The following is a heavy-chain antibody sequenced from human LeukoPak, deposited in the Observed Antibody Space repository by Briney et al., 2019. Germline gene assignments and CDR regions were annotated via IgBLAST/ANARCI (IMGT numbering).Heavy chain of an antibody. V-gene: IGHV3-15*01. Sequence: PGGSLRLSCAASGFSINYDWMSWVRQAPGKGLEWVGRIKSKTDGGTTEYAAPVKGRFTISRDDSRNTLYLQMNSLRAEDTAVYYCARWGRDQQLVYFDYWGQGTLVTVSS. D-gene: IGHD6-13*01. CDR3: ARWGRDQQLVYFDY. J-gene: IGHJ4*02. CDR2: IKSKTDGGTT. CDR1: GFSINYDW.